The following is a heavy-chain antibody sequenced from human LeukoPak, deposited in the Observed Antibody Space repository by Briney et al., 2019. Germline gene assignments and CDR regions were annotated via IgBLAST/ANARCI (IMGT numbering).Heavy chain of an antibody. Sequence: SQTLSLTCTVSGGSISSGSYYWRWIRQPAGKGLDWIGRIYTSGSTNYNPSLKSRVTISVDTSKNQFSLKLSSVTAADTAVYYCAREGYYYDSSVFDYWGQGTLVTVSS. J-gene: IGHJ4*02. CDR2: IYTSGST. CDR3: AREGYYYDSSVFDY. V-gene: IGHV4-61*02. D-gene: IGHD3-22*01. CDR1: GGSISSGSYY.